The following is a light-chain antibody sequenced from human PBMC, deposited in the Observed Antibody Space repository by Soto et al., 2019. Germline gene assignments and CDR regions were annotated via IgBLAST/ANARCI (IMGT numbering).Light chain of an antibody. CDR1: QSVDND. CDR2: DAS. J-gene: IGKJ4*01. CDR3: QQYNNWPLT. V-gene: IGKV3D-15*01. Sequence: EIVMTQSPATLSVSPGDRATLSCRASQSVDNDLAWYQQKPGQPPRLLIYDASTRATGIPARFSGSHSGTEFTLTISSLLSEDFAGYFCQQYNNWPLTFGGGTKVETK.